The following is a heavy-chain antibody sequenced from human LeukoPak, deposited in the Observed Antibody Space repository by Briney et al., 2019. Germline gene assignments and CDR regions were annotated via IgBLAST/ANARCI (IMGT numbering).Heavy chain of an antibody. J-gene: IGHJ1*01. Sequence: ASVKVSCKASGGTFSSYAISWVRQAPGQGLEWMGGIIPIFGTANYAQKFQGRVTITADESTSTAYMELSSLRSEDPAVYYCAXXXXXXXXSGYYISEYFQHWGQGTLVTVSS. V-gene: IGHV1-69*13. CDR2: IIPIFGTA. CDR1: GGTFSSYA. D-gene: IGHD3-22*01. CDR3: AXXXXXXXXSGYYISEYFQH.